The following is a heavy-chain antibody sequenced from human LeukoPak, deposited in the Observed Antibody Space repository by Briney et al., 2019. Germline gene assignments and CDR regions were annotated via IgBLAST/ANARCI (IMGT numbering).Heavy chain of an antibody. CDR2: IIPIFGTA. CDR1: GGTFSSYA. CDR3: ARDRYDFWSGLFDY. J-gene: IGHJ4*02. V-gene: IGHV1-69*05. D-gene: IGHD3-3*01. Sequence: ASVNVSCKASGGTFSSYAISWVRQAPGQGLEWMGGIIPIFGTANYAQKFQGRVTITTDTSASTAYMELSSLRSEDTAVYYCARDRYDFWSGLFDYWGQGTLVTVSS.